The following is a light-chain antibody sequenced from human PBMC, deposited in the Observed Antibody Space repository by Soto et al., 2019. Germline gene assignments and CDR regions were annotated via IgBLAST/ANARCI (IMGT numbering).Light chain of an antibody. J-gene: IGKJ5*01. CDR1: QSINDW. V-gene: IGKV1-5*03. CDR3: QQYSTYPIT. Sequence: DVEITQSPSTLYASVGDRVTITCRASQSINDWLAWYQQKPGRAPRLLIYKASTLESGVPSNFTGSGSGTEFTLTISSLQSDDFATYYCQQYSTYPITFGQGTRLEIK. CDR2: KAS.